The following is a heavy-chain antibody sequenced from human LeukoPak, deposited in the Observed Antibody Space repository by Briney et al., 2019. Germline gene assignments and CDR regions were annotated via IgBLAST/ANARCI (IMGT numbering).Heavy chain of an antibody. CDR3: ARGYSSSWNYFDY. D-gene: IGHD6-13*01. CDR1: GSSISSYY. Sequence: PSETLSLTCTVSGSSISSYYWSWIRQPPGKGLEWMGYIYYNGYTNYNPSLKSRVTISIDTSKNQFSLKLSSVTAADTAVYYCARGYSSSWNYFDYWGQGTLVTVSS. CDR2: IYYNGYT. J-gene: IGHJ4*02. V-gene: IGHV4-59*01.